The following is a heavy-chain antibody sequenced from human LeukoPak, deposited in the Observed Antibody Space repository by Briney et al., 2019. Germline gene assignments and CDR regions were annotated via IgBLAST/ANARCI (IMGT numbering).Heavy chain of an antibody. CDR3: ARSTHYCSGGSCYLDAFDI. J-gene: IGHJ3*02. D-gene: IGHD2-15*01. CDR1: GYTFTGYY. Sequence: GASVKVSCKASGYTFTGYYMHWVRQAPGQGLEWMGWINPNSGGTNYAQKFQGRVTMTRDTSISTAYMELSRLRSDDTAVYYCARSTHYCSGGSCYLDAFDIWGQGTMVTVSS. V-gene: IGHV1-2*02. CDR2: INPNSGGT.